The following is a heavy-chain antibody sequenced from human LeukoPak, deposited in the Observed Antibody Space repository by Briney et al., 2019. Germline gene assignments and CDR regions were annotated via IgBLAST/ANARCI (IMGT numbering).Heavy chain of an antibody. Sequence: SETLSLTCTVSGGSISSYYWSWIRQPPGKGLEWIGYIYYSGSTNYNPSLKSRVTISVDTSKNQFSLKLSSVTTADTAVYYCARRYQLLYGTNWFDPWGQGTLVTVSS. CDR1: GGSISSYY. CDR3: ARRYQLLYGTNWFDP. D-gene: IGHD2-2*02. V-gene: IGHV4-59*08. J-gene: IGHJ5*02. CDR2: IYYSGST.